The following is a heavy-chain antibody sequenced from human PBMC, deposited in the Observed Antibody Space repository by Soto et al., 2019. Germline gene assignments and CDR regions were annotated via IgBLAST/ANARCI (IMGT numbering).Heavy chain of an antibody. CDR1: GGSISGTNEY. D-gene: IGHD3-10*01. Sequence: QLQLQESGPGLVEPSETLSLTCTVSGGSISGTNEYWGWIRQPPGKGLEWIAGIHYDGRTYYTPSLKSRLTISADTSKNHFSLKLSSVTAADTAVYYCARTYFGSGSYSYWGQGTLVIVSS. J-gene: IGHJ1*01. V-gene: IGHV4-39*02. CDR3: ARTYFGSGSYSY. CDR2: IHYDGRT.